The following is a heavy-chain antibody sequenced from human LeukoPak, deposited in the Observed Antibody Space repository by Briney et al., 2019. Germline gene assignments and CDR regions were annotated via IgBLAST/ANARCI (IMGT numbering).Heavy chain of an antibody. Sequence: PGGSLRLSCAASGFTFNTYSMNWVRQAPGRGVEWVSSISGLSAYIYYPDSMKGRFTISRDNAKISLFLQVSSLRAEDTAVYFCARSAGTGGPYYFDYWGQGSLVTVSS. CDR1: GFTFNTYS. CDR3: ARSAGTGGPYYFDY. D-gene: IGHD3/OR15-3a*01. V-gene: IGHV3-21*04. J-gene: IGHJ4*02. CDR2: ISGLSAYI.